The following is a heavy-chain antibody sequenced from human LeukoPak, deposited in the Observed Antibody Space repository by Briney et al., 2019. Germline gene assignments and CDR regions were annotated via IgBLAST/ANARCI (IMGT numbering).Heavy chain of an antibody. CDR1: GFTFSSYG. CDR3: AKSPSYYDSSGYHFDY. Sequence: GGSLRLSCAASGFTFSSYGMHWVRQAPGKGLEWVAVISYDGSNEYYADSVKGRFTISRDNSKNTLYLQMNSLRAEDTAVYYCAKSPSYYDSSGYHFDYWGQGTLVTVSS. D-gene: IGHD3-22*01. J-gene: IGHJ4*02. V-gene: IGHV3-30*18. CDR2: ISYDGSNE.